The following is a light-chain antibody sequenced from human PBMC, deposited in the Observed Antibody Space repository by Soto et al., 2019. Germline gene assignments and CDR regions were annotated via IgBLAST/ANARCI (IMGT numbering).Light chain of an antibody. Sequence: ELTQPPSVSVSPGQTASITCSGDKLGDKYACWYQQKPGQSPVLVIYQDSKRPSGIPERFSGSNSGNTATLTVSGTQAMDEADYYCQAWDSSTAVFGGGTKLTVL. CDR3: QAWDSSTAV. CDR2: QDS. J-gene: IGLJ2*01. CDR1: KLGDKY. V-gene: IGLV3-1*01.